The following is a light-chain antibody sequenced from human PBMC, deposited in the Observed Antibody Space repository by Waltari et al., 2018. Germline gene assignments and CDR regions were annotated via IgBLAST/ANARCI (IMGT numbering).Light chain of an antibody. CDR1: QSIGNNY. CDR2: AAS. V-gene: IGKV3-20*01. CDR3: HQYDRSPWT. Sequence: ENVLTQSPGTLSLSPGERATLSCRASQSIGNNYLAWYQQKPGQAPRLLIYAASIRATGIRDRFSGSGSGTDFTLTISRLEPEDFAVFYCHQYDRSPWTFGQGTKVEF. J-gene: IGKJ1*01.